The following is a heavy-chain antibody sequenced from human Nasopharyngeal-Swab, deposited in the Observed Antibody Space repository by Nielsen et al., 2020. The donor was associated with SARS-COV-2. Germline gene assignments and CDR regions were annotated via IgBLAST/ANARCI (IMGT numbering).Heavy chain of an antibody. J-gene: IGHJ4*02. CDR1: GGSISSGGYY. CDR2: IYYSGST. V-gene: IGHV4-31*03. CDR3: ARVGSWFGLYYFDY. Sequence: LRLSCTVSGGSISSGGYYRSWIRQHPGKGLEWIGYIYYSGSTYYNPSLKSRVTISVDTSKNQFSLKLSSVTAADTAVYYCARVGSWFGLYYFDYWGQGTLVTVSS. D-gene: IGHD3-10*01.